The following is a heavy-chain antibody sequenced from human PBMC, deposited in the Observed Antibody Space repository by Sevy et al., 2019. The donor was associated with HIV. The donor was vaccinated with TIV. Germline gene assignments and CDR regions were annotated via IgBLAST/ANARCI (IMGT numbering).Heavy chain of an antibody. D-gene: IGHD3-9*01. Sequence: GGSLRLSCAASGFSFSKYWMSWVRQAPGKGLEWVANIKEDGSQKHYLESVKGRFTISRDNAKNLLYLQMNNLRADDTAVYYCTRDPDILSGYPSHYFDYWGQGTLVTVSS. J-gene: IGHJ4*02. CDR1: GFSFSKYW. CDR2: IKEDGSQK. V-gene: IGHV3-7*01. CDR3: TRDPDILSGYPSHYFDY.